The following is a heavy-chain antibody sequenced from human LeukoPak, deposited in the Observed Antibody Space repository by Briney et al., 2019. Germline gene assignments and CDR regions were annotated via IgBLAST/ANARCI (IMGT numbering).Heavy chain of an antibody. CDR3: PKGVGASGGFNLYDSFEY. CDR1: GYTFSSYA. V-gene: IGHV3-23*01. D-gene: IGHD6-19*01. Sequence: GASVKLSCAASGYTFSSYAMSWVRQAPGQGLEWISSISGSGGSTYYADSVKGRFTISRDTSKNTVYLQLSSLRAEDTAVYYCPKGVGASGGFNLYDSFEYWGQGTLVTVSS. CDR2: ISGSGGST. J-gene: IGHJ4*02.